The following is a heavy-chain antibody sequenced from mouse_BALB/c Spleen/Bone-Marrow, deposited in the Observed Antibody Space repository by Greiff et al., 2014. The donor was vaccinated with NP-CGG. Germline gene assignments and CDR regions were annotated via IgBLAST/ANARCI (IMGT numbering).Heavy chain of an antibody. Sequence: EVQVVESGPELVRPGASVKVSCKASGYSFTDYNMYWVKQSHGKSLEWIGYIDPYNGGTSYNQKFKGKATLTVDKSSSTAFMHLNSLTSEDSAVYYCASYHSSGYAMDYWGQGTSVTVSS. J-gene: IGHJ4*01. CDR1: GYSFTDYN. V-gene: IGHV1S135*01. CDR3: ASYHSSGYAMDY. D-gene: IGHD3-1*01. CDR2: IDPYNGGT.